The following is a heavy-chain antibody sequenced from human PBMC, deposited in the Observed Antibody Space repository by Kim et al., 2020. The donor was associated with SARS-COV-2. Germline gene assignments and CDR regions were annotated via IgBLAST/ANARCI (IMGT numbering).Heavy chain of an antibody. J-gene: IGHJ5*02. CDR1: GFTFSSYG. D-gene: IGHD1-20*01. CDR3: ARSGEYNWNDGRGVQGYWFDP. CDR2: IWYDGSNK. V-gene: IGHV3-33*01. Sequence: GGSLRLSCAASGFTFSSYGMHWVRQAPGKGLEWVAVIWYDGSNKYYADSVKGRFTISRDNSKNTLYLQMNSLRAEDTAVYYCARSGEYNWNDGRGVQGYWFDPWGQGTLVTVSS.